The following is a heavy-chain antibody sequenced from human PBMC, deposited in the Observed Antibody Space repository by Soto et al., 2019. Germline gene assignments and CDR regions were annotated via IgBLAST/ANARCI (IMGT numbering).Heavy chain of an antibody. J-gene: IGHJ6*02. CDR1: GYTFTSSG. CDR3: ARDHYDFWSGYPIYYYYYYGMDV. V-gene: IGHV1-18*01. CDR2: ISAYNGNT. D-gene: IGHD3-3*01. Sequence: ASVKVSCKASGYTFTSSGISWVRQAPGQGLEWMGWISAYNGNTNYAQKLQGRVTMTTDTSTSTAYMELRSLRSDDTAVYYCARDHYDFWSGYPIYYYYYYGMDVWGQGTTVTVSS.